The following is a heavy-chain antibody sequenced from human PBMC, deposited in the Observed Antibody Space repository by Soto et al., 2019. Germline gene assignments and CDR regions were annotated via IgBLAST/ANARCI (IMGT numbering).Heavy chain of an antibody. D-gene: IGHD2-21*01. CDR3: ARAKAVVIAALDI. Sequence: PGGALRLSCKASGFIFNNSAMTWVRQAPGQGLQWVASASDNGGSRGGTYYADSVKGRFTISRDNSKNTLYLQLDSLTGADTAVHYCARAKAVVIAALDIWGQGTMVTVSS. CDR2: ASDNGGSRGGT. CDR1: GFIFNNSA. V-gene: IGHV3-23*01. J-gene: IGHJ3*02.